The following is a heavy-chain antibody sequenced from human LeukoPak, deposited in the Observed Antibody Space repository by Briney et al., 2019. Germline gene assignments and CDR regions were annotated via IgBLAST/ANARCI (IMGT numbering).Heavy chain of an antibody. D-gene: IGHD6-13*01. CDR2: INHNGNVN. CDR3: ARVYSSSYYAIDY. Sequence: PGGSLRLSCAASGFTFSSYWMNWARQAPGKGLEWVASINHNGNVNYYVDSVKGRFTISRDNSKNSLYLQMNSLRAEDTAVYYCARVYSSSYYAIDYWGQGTLVTVSS. CDR1: GFTFSSYW. J-gene: IGHJ4*02. V-gene: IGHV3-7*03.